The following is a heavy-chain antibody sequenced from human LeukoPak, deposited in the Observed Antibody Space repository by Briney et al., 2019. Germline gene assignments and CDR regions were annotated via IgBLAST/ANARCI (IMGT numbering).Heavy chain of an antibody. CDR3: ARARGSPFYYDSSGYYYNAFDI. Sequence: ASVKVSCKASGGTFSSYAMNWVRQAPGQGLEWMGWINTNTGNPTYAQGFTGRFVFSLDTSVSTAYLQISSLKAEDTAVYYCARARGSPFYYDSSGYYYNAFDIWGQGTMVTVSS. V-gene: IGHV7-4-1*02. D-gene: IGHD3-22*01. CDR2: INTNTGNP. J-gene: IGHJ3*02. CDR1: GGTFSSYA.